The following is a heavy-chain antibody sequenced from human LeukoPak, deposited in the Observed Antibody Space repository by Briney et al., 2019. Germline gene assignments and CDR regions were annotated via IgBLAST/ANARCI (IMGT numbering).Heavy chain of an antibody. Sequence: GGSLRLSCAASGFTFSSYGMHWVRQAPGKGLEWVAVISYDGSNKYYADSVKGRFTIPRDNSKNTLYLQMNSLRAEDTAVYYCAVSIGDWGQGTLVTVSS. J-gene: IGHJ4*02. CDR3: AVSIGD. D-gene: IGHD3-16*02. CDR2: ISYDGSNK. CDR1: GFTFSSYG. V-gene: IGHV3-30*03.